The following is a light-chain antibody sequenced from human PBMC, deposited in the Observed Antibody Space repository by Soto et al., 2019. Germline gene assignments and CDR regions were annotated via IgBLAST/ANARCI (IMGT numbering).Light chain of an antibody. J-gene: IGKJ1*01. CDR1: QSVNRW. V-gene: IGKV1-5*03. CDR2: ETS. CDR3: QQYNSYSWT. Sequence: DIKMTQSPSTLSASVGDRVTITCRASQSVNRWLAWYQQKPGKAPKLLIYETSSLESGVPSRFGGSGSGTEFPLTIRSLQADDFALYYRQQYNSYSWTFGQGTKVDIK.